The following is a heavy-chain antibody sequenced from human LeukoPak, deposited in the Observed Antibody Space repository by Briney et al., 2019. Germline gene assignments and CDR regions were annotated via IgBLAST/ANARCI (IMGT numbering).Heavy chain of an antibody. J-gene: IGHJ5*02. CDR2: IIPILGIA. D-gene: IGHD1-26*01. V-gene: IGHV1-69*10. CDR1: GGTFSSYA. CDR3: ASRREPRWELLPVDNWFDP. Sequence: SVKVSCKASGGTFSSYAISWVRQAPGQGLEWMGGIIPILGIANYAQKFQGRVTITADKSTSTAYMELSSLRSEDTAVYYCASRREPRWELLPVDNWFDPWGQGTLVTVSS.